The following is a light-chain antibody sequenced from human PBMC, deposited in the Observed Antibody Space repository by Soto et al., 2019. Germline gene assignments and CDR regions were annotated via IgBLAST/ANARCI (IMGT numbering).Light chain of an antibody. Sequence: IQMTQSPASLAASAGDRVTITCRASELISSWLVWYQQKPGHAPRLLINAASNLQSGVPSRFSGSASGTDFTLTISSLQPEDFAGYYCQQASTLPFTFGGGTEVQIK. CDR2: AAS. CDR3: QQASTLPFT. CDR1: ELISSW. V-gene: IGKV1-12*01. J-gene: IGKJ4*01.